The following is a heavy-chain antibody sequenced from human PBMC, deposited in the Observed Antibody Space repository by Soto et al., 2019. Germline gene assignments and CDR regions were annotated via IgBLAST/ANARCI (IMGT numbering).Heavy chain of an antibody. D-gene: IGHD2-2*01. J-gene: IGHJ6*02. V-gene: IGHV4-31*02. Sequence: PSETLSLTCTVSGGSISSGGYYWSWIRQHPGKGLEWIGYIYYSGSTYYSPSLKSRVTISVDTSKNQFSLKLSSVTAADTAVYYCARGVPAALDVWGQGTTVTVSS. CDR3: ARGVPAALDV. CDR1: GGSISSGGYY. CDR2: IYYSGST.